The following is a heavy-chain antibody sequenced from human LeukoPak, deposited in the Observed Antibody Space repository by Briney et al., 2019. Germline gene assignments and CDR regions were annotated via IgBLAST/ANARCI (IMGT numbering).Heavy chain of an antibody. J-gene: IGHJ6*02. D-gene: IGHD2-2*01. CDR1: GFTFSSYG. Sequence: GGSLRLSCAASGFTFSSYGMHWVRQAPGKGLEWVAVISYDGSNKYYADSVKGRFTISRDNSKNTLYLQMNSLRAEDTAAYYCAKDASRSTSLYYYYGMDVWGQGTTVTVSS. V-gene: IGHV3-30*18. CDR2: ISYDGSNK. CDR3: AKDASRSTSLYYYYGMDV.